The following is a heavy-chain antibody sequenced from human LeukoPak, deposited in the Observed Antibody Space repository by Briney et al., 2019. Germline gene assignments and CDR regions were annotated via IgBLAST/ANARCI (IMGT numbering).Heavy chain of an antibody. V-gene: IGHV1-69*01. CDR1: GGTFSSYA. Sequence: SVKVSCKASGGTFSSYAISWVRQAPGQGLEWMGGIIPIFGTANYAQKFQGRVTITADESTSTAYMELSSLRSEDTAVYYCARDRDHYDSSGYYYVPWFDPWGQGTLVTVSS. CDR2: IIPIFGTA. J-gene: IGHJ5*02. D-gene: IGHD3-22*01. CDR3: ARDRDHYDSSGYYYVPWFDP.